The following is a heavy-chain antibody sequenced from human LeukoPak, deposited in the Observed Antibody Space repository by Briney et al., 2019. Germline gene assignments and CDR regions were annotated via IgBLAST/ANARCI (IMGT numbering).Heavy chain of an antibody. V-gene: IGHV1-2*02. CDR1: VYTFTGYF. CDR3: AKGGYSGYDLDY. J-gene: IGHJ4*02. Sequence: ASVKVSCKASVYTFTGYFMHCVRQAPGQGLEWMGWINPNSGDTNYAQKFQGRVTMTRDTSIRTPYMELSRLRSDDTDVYYCAKGGYSGYDLDYWGQGTLVTVSS. CDR2: INPNSGDT. D-gene: IGHD5-12*01.